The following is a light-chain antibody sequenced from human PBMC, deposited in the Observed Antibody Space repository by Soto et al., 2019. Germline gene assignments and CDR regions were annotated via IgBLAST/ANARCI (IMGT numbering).Light chain of an antibody. Sequence: EIVLTQSPGTLSLSPGERATLSCRASQSVSRSNLAWYQQKPGQAPRLLIYGASSRATGIPDKFTGSGSGTDFTLTISRLEPDDFAVYYCQQYGSSPFTFGPGPKVDIK. CDR2: GAS. CDR1: QSVSRSN. CDR3: QQYGSSPFT. J-gene: IGKJ3*01. V-gene: IGKV3-20*01.